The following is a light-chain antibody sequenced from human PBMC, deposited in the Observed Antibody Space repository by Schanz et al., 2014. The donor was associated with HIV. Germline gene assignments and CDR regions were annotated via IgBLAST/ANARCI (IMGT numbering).Light chain of an antibody. Sequence: EIVLTQSPGTLSLSPGERATLSCRASQRVSRSYLAWYQQKPGQAPRLLIYGASSRATGIPDRFSGSGSGTDFTLTINRLEPEDFAMYYCQQDGALPQSFGQGTKLEIK. CDR2: GAS. J-gene: IGKJ2*03. CDR3: QQDGALPQS. V-gene: IGKV3-20*01. CDR1: QRVSRSY.